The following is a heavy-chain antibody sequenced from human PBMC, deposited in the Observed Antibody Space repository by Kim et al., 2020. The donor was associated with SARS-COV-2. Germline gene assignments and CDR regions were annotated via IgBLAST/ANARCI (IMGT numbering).Heavy chain of an antibody. CDR2: IWFDGRFK. V-gene: IGHV3-33*01. CDR3: GRSDTAMAGGPDDYYYYGLDV. CDR1: GFTFRNYD. Sequence: GGSLRLSCAASGFTFRNYDLHWVRQAPGKGLEWVAVIWFDGRFKFYAESVKGRFTISRDNSKNTLYLQMNSLRAEDTAVYYCGRSDTAMAGGPDDYYYYGLDVWGQGTTVAVSS. D-gene: IGHD5-18*01. J-gene: IGHJ6*02.